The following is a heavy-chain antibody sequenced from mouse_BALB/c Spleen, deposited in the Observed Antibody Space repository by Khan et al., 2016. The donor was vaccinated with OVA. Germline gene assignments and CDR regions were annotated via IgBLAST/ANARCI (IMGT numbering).Heavy chain of an antibody. D-gene: IGHD2-3*01. CDR2: ISSSGST. J-gene: IGHJ4*01. CDR3: ARDGSRYNYAMDY. V-gene: IGHV3-2*02. CDR1: GYSITSDYA. Sequence: EVQLQESGPGLVKPSQSLSLTCTVTGYSITSDYAWNWIRQFPGNKLEWMGYISSSGSTNYHPALTSRISITRDTSKNQFFLQLNSVTTEDTATYYCARDGSRYNYAMDYWGQGTSVTVSS.